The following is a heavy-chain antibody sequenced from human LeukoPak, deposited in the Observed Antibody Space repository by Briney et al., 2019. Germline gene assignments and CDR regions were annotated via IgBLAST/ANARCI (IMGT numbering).Heavy chain of an antibody. J-gene: IGHJ6*04. CDR2: INAGNGNT. Sequence: ASVKVSCKASGYTFTSYAMHWVRQAPGQRLEWMGWINAGNGNTKYSQKFQGRVTITRDTSASTAYMELSSLRSEDTAVYYCAGDALLWVGGPDGMDVWGKGTTVTVSS. V-gene: IGHV1-3*01. CDR1: GYTFTSYA. CDR3: AGDALLWVGGPDGMDV. D-gene: IGHD3-10*01.